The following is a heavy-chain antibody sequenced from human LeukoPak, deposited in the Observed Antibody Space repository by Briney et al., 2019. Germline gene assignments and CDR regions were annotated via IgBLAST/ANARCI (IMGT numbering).Heavy chain of an antibody. CDR3: ARGWELTSKLDY. V-gene: IGHV1-69*05. CDR1: GYTFTSYG. J-gene: IGHJ4*02. CDR2: IIPIFGTA. Sequence: VASVKVSCKASGYTFTSYGISWVRQAPGQGLEWMGGIIPIFGTANYAQKFQGRVTITTDESTSTAYMELSSLRSEDTAVYYCARGWELTSKLDYWGQGTLVTVSS. D-gene: IGHD1-26*01.